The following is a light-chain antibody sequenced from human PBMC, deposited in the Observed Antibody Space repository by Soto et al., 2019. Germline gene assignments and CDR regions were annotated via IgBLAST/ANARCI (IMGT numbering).Light chain of an antibody. J-gene: IGKJ4*01. CDR1: QTVNSGY. Sequence: EIVLTQSPDTISLSVGERATLSCRASQTVNSGYLAWYQQKPGQAPRLLIYGASSRATGIPDRFSGSGSGTDFTLTISRLEPEDFAVYYCQQYGSSPSFGGGTKVDIK. CDR3: QQYGSSPS. CDR2: GAS. V-gene: IGKV3-20*01.